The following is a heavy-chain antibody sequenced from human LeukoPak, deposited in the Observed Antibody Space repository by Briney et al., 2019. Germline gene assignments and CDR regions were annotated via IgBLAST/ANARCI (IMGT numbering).Heavy chain of an antibody. CDR1: GFTFSSYW. CDR3: TKSDWFDS. CDR2: IKHDGGIT. J-gene: IGHJ5*01. V-gene: IGHV3-74*01. Sequence: PGGSLRLSCAASGFTFSSYWMHWVRQAPGKGLVWVSRIKHDGGITAYADSVKGRFTISRDNAKNTLYLQMNSLRAEDTATYYCTKSDWFDSWGQGTLVTVSS.